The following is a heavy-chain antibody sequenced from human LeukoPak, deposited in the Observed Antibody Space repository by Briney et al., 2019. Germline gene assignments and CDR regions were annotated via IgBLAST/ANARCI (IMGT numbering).Heavy chain of an antibody. CDR3: ARQWLVREPFDY. D-gene: IGHD6-19*01. J-gene: IGHJ4*02. Sequence: PGGSLRLSCAASGFTFSSYAMSWVRQAPGKGLEWVSAISGSGGSTYYADSVKGRFTTSRDNSKNTLYLQMNSLRAEDAAVYYCARQWLVREPFDYWGQGTLVTVSS. CDR1: GFTFSSYA. CDR2: ISGSGGST. V-gene: IGHV3-23*01.